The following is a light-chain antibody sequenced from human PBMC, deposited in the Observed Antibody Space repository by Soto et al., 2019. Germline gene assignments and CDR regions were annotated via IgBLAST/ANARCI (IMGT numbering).Light chain of an antibody. Sequence: IRMTQSPSSLFASTGDRVTVTCRASQGISSNLAWYQQKPGKAPKLLIYGASTLQSGVPSRFSGSGSETDYTLTISRLQSEDFATYYCQQYYSDPLTFGGGTKVEIK. V-gene: IGKV1-8*01. CDR2: GAS. J-gene: IGKJ4*01. CDR3: QQYYSDPLT. CDR1: QGISSN.